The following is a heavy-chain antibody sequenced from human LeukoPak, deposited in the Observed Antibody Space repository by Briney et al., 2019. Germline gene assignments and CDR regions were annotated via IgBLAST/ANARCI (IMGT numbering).Heavy chain of an antibody. J-gene: IGHJ4*02. CDR2: ISSSGSTI. Sequence: GGALRLSCAASGFTFSSYEMNWVRQAPGKGLEWGSYISSSGSTIYYADSVKGRFTISRDNAKNSLYLQMNSLRAEDTAVYYCAREEVGGLRYFDWLGQGTLVTVSS. D-gene: IGHD3-9*01. CDR3: AREEVGGLRYFDW. CDR1: GFTFSSYE. V-gene: IGHV3-48*03.